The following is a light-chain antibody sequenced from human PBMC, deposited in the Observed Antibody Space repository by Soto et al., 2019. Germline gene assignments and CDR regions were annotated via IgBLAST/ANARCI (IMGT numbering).Light chain of an antibody. CDR2: AAS. CDR3: LHHNCYLALT. V-gene: IGKV1-17*01. CDR1: QSISDD. J-gene: IGKJ4*01. Sequence: DIQMTQSPSSLSASIGDTITITCRASQSISDDLGWYQQKPGKAPKRLIYAASTLQSGVPSRFSGSGSRTVFTLRISSLQPEDFATSYCLHHNCYLALTFGGGTKVEI.